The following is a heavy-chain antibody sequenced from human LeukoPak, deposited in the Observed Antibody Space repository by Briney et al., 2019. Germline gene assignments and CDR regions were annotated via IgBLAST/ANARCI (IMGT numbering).Heavy chain of an antibody. J-gene: IGHJ6*02. CDR2: ISSSGSTI. V-gene: IGHV3-11*01. CDR3: ARDLLRRGVRGYYYYGMDV. Sequence: GGSLRLSCAASGFTFSDYYMSWIRQAPGKGLEWVSYISSSGSTIYYADSVKGRFTISRDNAKNSLYLQMNSLRAEGTAVYYCARDLLRRGVRGYYYYGMDVWGQGTTVTVSS. CDR1: GFTFSDYY. D-gene: IGHD3-10*01.